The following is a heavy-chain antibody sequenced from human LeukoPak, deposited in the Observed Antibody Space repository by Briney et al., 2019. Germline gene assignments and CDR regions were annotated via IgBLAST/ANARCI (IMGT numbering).Heavy chain of an antibody. CDR2: ISSSSSYI. CDR3: ARDLSAWDDSSAYFDY. J-gene: IGHJ4*02. D-gene: IGHD3-22*01. CDR1: GFTFSSYS. Sequence: GGSLRLSCAASGFTFSSYSMNWVRQAPGKGLEWVSSISSSSSYIYYADSVKGRFTISRDNAKNSLYLQMNSLRAEDTAVYYCARDLSAWDDSSAYFDYWGQGTLVTVSS. V-gene: IGHV3-21*01.